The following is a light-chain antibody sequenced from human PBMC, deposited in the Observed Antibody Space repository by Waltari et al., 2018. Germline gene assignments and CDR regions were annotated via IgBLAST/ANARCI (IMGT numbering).Light chain of an antibody. Sequence: DIVMTQSPDSLAVSLGERDTISCKSSQSLLYSSNNKNYLAWYQQKPGQPPKLLIDWASTRQSGVPDRFSGSGSGSDFTLTISSLQAEDVAVYYCQQYYDSSLTFGGGTKVQIK. V-gene: IGKV4-1*01. CDR3: QQYYDSSLT. CDR1: QSLLYSSNNKNY. J-gene: IGKJ4*01. CDR2: WAS.